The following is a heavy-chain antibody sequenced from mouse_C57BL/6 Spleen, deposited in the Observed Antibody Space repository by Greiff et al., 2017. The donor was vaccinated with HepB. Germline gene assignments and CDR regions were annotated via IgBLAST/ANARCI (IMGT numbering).Heavy chain of an antibody. CDR3: ARDYDVYFDV. D-gene: IGHD1-1*01. V-gene: IGHV5-17*01. CDR1: GFTFSDYG. J-gene: IGHJ1*03. CDR2: ISSGSSTI. Sequence: DVKLVESGGGLVKPGGSLKLSCAASGFTFSDYGMHWVRQAPEKGLEWVAYISSGSSTIYYADTVKGRFTISRDNAKNTLFLQMTSLRSEDTAMYYCARDYDVYFDVWGTGTTVTVSS.